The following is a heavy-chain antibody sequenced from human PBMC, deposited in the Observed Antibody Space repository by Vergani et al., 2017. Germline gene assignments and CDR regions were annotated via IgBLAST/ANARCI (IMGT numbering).Heavy chain of an antibody. Sequence: EVQLLESGGGLVQPGGSLRPSCEASGFTFSSYAMSWVRQAPGKGLEWVSAISGSGGSTYYADSVKGRFTISRGNSKNTLYLQMNSLRAEDTAVYYCATVHYPKTYYYDSSGYYHFDYWGQGTLVTVSS. CDR1: GFTFSSYA. J-gene: IGHJ4*02. V-gene: IGHV3-23*01. CDR2: ISGSGGST. D-gene: IGHD3-22*01. CDR3: ATVHYPKTYYYDSSGYYHFDY.